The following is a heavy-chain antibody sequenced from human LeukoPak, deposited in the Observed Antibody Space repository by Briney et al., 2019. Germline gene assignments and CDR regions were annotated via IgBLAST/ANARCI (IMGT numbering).Heavy chain of an antibody. D-gene: IGHD4-17*01. V-gene: IGHV1-18*01. Sequence: ASVKVSCKASGYTFTSYGISWVRQAPGQGLEWMGWISAYNGNTNYAQKLQGRVTMTTDTSTSTAYMELRSLRSDDTAVYYCARRAMTTVPNENYFDYWGQGTLVTVSS. CDR1: GYTFTSYG. CDR2: ISAYNGNT. J-gene: IGHJ4*02. CDR3: ARRAMTTVPNENYFDY.